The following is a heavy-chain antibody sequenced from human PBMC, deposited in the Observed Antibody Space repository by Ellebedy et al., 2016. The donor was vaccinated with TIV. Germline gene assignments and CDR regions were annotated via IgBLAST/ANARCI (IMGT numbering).Heavy chain of an antibody. J-gene: IGHJ4*02. Sequence: GGSLRLXXAASGFTFSSYAMSWVRQAPGKGLEWVSAISGSGGSTYYADSVKGRFTISRDNSKNTLYLQMNSLRAEDTAVYYCAKDRFYDFWSGPPDYWGQGTLVTVSS. CDR3: AKDRFYDFWSGPPDY. CDR1: GFTFSSYA. D-gene: IGHD3-3*01. CDR2: ISGSGGST. V-gene: IGHV3-23*01.